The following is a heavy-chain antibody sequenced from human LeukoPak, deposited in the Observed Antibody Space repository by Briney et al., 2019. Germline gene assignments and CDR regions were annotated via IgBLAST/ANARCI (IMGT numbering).Heavy chain of an antibody. Sequence: ASVKVSCKASGYTFTSYDINWVRQATGQGLEWMGWMNPNSGNTGYAQKFQGRVTMTRNTSISTAYMELSSLRSEDTAVYYCARPNIEVVPAAIGPYYYYYYGMAVGGQGPTVTVSS. CDR2: MNPNSGNT. V-gene: IGHV1-8*01. J-gene: IGHJ6*02. CDR1: GYTFTSYD. D-gene: IGHD2-2*02. CDR3: ARPNIEVVPAAIGPYYYYYYGMAV.